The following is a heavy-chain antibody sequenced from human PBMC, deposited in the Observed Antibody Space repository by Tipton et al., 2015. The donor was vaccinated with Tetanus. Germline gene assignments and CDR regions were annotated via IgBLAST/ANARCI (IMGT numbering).Heavy chain of an antibody. CDR2: NSGKNDDT. CDR1: GYTFTSYG. V-gene: IGHV1-18*01. J-gene: IGHJ4*02. CDR3: ARLVKQWLVPDDF. D-gene: IGHD6-19*01. Sequence: QSGPEVKRPGASVKVSCKASGYTFTSYGINWVRQVPGQGLEWMGWNSGKNDDTNYARRFQGRVTITTDTSTNTAYLELRSLRSDDTGVYFCARLVKQWLVPDDFWGQGPLVTVSS.